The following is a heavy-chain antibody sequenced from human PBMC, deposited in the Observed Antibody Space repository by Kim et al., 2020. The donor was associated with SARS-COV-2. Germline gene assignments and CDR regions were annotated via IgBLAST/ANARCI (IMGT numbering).Heavy chain of an antibody. V-gene: IGHV3-7*03. D-gene: IGHD2-2*01. CDR1: GFTFSSYW. J-gene: IGHJ4*02. CDR3: ARAWGYCSSTSCYYFDY. CDR2: IKQDGSEK. Sequence: GGSLRLSCAASGFTFSSYWMSWVRQAPGKGLEWVANIKQDGSEKYYVDSVKGRFTISRDNAKNSLYLQMNSLRAEDTAVYYCARAWGYCSSTSCYYFDYWGQGTLVTVSS.